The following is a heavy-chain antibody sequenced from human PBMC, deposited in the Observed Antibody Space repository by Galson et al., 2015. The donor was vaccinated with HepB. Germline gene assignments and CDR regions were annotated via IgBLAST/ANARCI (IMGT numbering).Heavy chain of an antibody. Sequence: CAASGFTFSSYAMSWVRQAPGKGLEWVSAFSSSGGSTYYADSVKGRFTISRDNSKNTLYLQMNSLRAEDTAVSYCARVDFWSGYYTGWFDPWGQGISVTVSS. J-gene: IGHJ5*02. CDR2: FSSSGGST. CDR1: GFTFSSYA. CDR3: ARVDFWSGYYTGWFDP. D-gene: IGHD3-3*01. V-gene: IGHV3-23*01.